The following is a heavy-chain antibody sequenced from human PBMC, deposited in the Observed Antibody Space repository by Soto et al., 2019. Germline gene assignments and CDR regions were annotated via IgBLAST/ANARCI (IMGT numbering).Heavy chain of an antibody. V-gene: IGHV3-53*01. CDR1: EITVSSKY. Sequence: GGSLRLSCAASEITVSSKYMSWVRQAPGKGLEWVSVIYIGGSTYYADSVKGRFTISRDSSKNTLYLQMNSLRDEDTAVYFCAILDLPGHYFDSWGQGTLVTVSS. CDR3: AILDLPGHYFDS. J-gene: IGHJ4*02. CDR2: IYIGGST.